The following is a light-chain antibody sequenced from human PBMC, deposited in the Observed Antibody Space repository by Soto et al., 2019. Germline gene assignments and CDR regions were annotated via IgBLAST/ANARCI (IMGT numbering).Light chain of an antibody. CDR1: QAISSY. J-gene: IGKJ1*01. Sequence: DIQLTQSPSFLSASVGDRVTITCRASQAISSYLAWYQQKPGRAPKLLIYAASTLQSGVPSRFSGSGSGTDFTLTISSLQPEDFATYSCQQSYNSPQTFGQGTKVDIK. V-gene: IGKV1-9*01. CDR3: QQSYNSPQT. CDR2: AAS.